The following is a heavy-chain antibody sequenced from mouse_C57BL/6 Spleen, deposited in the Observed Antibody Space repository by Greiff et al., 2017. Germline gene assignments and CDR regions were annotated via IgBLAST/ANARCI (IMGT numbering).Heavy chain of an antibody. CDR3: TRAITTVWGRYFDV. V-gene: IGHV1-15*01. CDR2: IDPETGGT. Sequence: VQLQQSGAELVRPGASVTLSCKASGYTFTDYEMHWVKQTPVHGLEWIGAIDPETGGTAYNQKFKGKAILTADKSSSTAYMELRRLTSEDSAVYSGTRAITTVWGRYFDVWGKGTTVTVSA. J-gene: IGHJ1*03. D-gene: IGHD1-1*01. CDR1: GYTFTDYE.